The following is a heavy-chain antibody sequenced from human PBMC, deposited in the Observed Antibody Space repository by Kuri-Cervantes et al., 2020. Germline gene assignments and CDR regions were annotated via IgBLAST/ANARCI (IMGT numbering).Heavy chain of an antibody. CDR2: ISRSGNTI. CDR1: GFTFSDYY. CDR3: ARLRAHPRYYYYYMDV. V-gene: IGHV3-11*04. Sequence: LSLTCAASGFTFSDYYMTWIRQAPGKGLEWVSYISRSGNTIYYADSVKGRFTISRDNAKNSLYLQMNSLRAEDTAVYYCARLRAHPRYYYYYMDVWGKGTTVTVSS. J-gene: IGHJ6*03.